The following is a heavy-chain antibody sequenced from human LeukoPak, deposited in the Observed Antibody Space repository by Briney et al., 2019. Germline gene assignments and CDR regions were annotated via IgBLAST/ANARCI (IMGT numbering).Heavy chain of an antibody. D-gene: IGHD3-10*01. V-gene: IGHV3-9*01. J-gene: IGHJ3*02. CDR3: AKEGGYYGSGSPNDAFDI. Sequence: QSRGSLRLSCAASGFTFDDYAMHWVRQAPGKGLEWVSGISWNSGSIGYADSVKGRFTISRDNAKNSLYLQMNSLRAEDTALYYCAKEGGYYGSGSPNDAFDIWGQGTVVTVSS. CDR1: GFTFDDYA. CDR2: ISWNSGSI.